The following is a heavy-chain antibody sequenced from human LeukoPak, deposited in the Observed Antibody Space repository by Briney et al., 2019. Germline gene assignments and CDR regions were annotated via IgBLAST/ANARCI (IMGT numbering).Heavy chain of an antibody. CDR3: SRGGMIVVVITSDDAFDM. CDR1: GFTFGDYA. Sequence: GRPLRLSCTASGFTFGDYAMSWFRQAPGKGLEWVGCIRSKAYGGTTEYAASVKGRFTISRDDSKSIAYLQMNSLKTEDTAVYYCSRGGMIVVVITSDDAFDMWGQGTMVTVSA. D-gene: IGHD3-22*01. V-gene: IGHV3-49*03. J-gene: IGHJ3*02. CDR2: IRSKAYGGTT.